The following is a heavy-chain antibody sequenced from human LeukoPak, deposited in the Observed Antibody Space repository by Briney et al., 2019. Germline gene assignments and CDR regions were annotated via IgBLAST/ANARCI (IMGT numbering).Heavy chain of an antibody. CDR2: IQNDGSNE. CDR3: AKDRCSNGIGCYYYYMDV. CDR1: GFTFSSYG. J-gene: IGHJ6*03. Sequence: PGGSLRLSCAASGFTFSSYGMHWVRQAPGKGLEGVAYIQNDGSNEQYADSVKGRFSISRDSSKNILYLQMNSLRAEDTAVYYCAKDRCSNGIGCYYYYMDVWGKGTTVTISS. V-gene: IGHV3-30*02. D-gene: IGHD2-8*01.